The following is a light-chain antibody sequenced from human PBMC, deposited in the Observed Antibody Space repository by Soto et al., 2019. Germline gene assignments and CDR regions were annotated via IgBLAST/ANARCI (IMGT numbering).Light chain of an antibody. Sequence: EIVLTQSPATLSLSPGDRATLSCRASQSISSYLAWYQQKPGQAPRLLIYDASNRATGIPARSSGSGSGTDFTLTISSLESVDFAVYSCQQRSRWPLTFGGGTRVDIK. V-gene: IGKV3-11*01. CDR1: QSISSY. CDR3: QQRSRWPLT. CDR2: DAS. J-gene: IGKJ4*01.